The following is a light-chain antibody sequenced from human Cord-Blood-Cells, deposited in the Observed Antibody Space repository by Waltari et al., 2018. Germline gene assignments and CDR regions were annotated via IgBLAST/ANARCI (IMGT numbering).Light chain of an antibody. CDR2: DVS. CDR1: SSDVGGYNY. CDR3: CSYAGSYTFVV. Sequence: QSALTQPRSVSGSPGQSVTISCTGTSSDVGGYNYVSWYKQHPGKAPKLMIYDVSKRPSGVPGRFSGSKSGNTASLTISGLQSEDEADYYFCSYAGSYTFVVFGGGTKLTVL. J-gene: IGLJ2*01. V-gene: IGLV2-11*01.